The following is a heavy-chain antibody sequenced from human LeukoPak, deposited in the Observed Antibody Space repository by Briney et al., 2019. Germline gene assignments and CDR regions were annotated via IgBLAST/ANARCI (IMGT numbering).Heavy chain of an antibody. CDR3: TRESGAFSPFGF. V-gene: IGHV4-4*07. CDR2: VHLSGAS. J-gene: IGHJ4*02. D-gene: IGHD1-26*01. CDR1: GGSISSYY. Sequence: SETLSLTCTVSGGSISSYYWSWIRQPAGKGLEWIGEVHLSGASNYNPSLKSRVNMSIDKSKNQLSLELTSVTAADTAIYYCTRESGAFSPFGFWGQGTLVTVSS.